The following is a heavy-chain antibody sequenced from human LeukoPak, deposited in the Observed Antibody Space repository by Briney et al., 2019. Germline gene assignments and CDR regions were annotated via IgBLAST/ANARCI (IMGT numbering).Heavy chain of an antibody. CDR3: ARGYSRVLIDY. CDR1: GVSLSNYY. J-gene: IGHJ4*02. Sequence: SETLSLTCAVSGVSLSNYYWSLIRQPPGKGLEWIWEIQKSTRSTNNPSLKSRLNISADTSKNHLFLKLTSVTAADTAVYYCARGYSRVLIDYWGQGTLVTVSS. D-gene: IGHD4-11*01. CDR2: IQKSTRS. V-gene: IGHV4-34*01.